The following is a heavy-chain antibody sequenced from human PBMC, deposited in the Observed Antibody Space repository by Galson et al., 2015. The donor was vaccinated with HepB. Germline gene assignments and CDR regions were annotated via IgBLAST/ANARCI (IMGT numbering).Heavy chain of an antibody. Sequence: SVKVSCKASGYTSTSYYMHWVRQAPGQGLEWMGIINPSGGSTSYAQKFQGRVTMTRDTSTSTVYMELSSLRSEDTAVYYCARSLPTMVRGVPFDYWGQGTLVTVSS. V-gene: IGHV1-46*01. J-gene: IGHJ4*02. CDR2: INPSGGST. CDR3: ARSLPTMVRGVPFDY. D-gene: IGHD3-10*01. CDR1: GYTSTSYY.